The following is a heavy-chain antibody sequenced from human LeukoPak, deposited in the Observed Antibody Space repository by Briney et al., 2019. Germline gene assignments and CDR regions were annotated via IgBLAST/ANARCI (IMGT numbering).Heavy chain of an antibody. CDR3: ARSVVVTAIPHYYYGMDV. Sequence: ASVKVSCKASGYTFPSYGISWVRQAPGQGLEWMGWISAYNGNTNYAQKLQGRVTMTTDTSTSTAYMELRSLRSDDTAVYYCARSVVVTAIPHYYYGMDVWGQGTTVTVSS. CDR2: ISAYNGNT. D-gene: IGHD2-21*02. V-gene: IGHV1-18*01. J-gene: IGHJ6*02. CDR1: GYTFPSYG.